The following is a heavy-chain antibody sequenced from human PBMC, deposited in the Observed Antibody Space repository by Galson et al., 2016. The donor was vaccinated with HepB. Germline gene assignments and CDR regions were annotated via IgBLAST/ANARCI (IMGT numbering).Heavy chain of an antibody. V-gene: IGHV3-74*01. D-gene: IGHD1/OR15-1a*01. CDR3: VEQRKGAPYGMDV. CDR2: INTDGSST. J-gene: IGHJ6*02. Sequence: SLRLSCAASGFTFSRYWMHWVRQAPGKGLVWVSRINTDGSSTSYADSVTGRFTISRNNAKNTLYLQMNSLRAEDTAVYYCVEQRKGAPYGMDVWGQGTTVTVSS. CDR1: GFTFSRYW.